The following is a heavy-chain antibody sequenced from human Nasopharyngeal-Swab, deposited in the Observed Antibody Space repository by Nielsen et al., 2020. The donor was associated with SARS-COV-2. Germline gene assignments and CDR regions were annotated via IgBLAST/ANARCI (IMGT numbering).Heavy chain of an antibody. D-gene: IGHD5-24*01. Sequence: SEPLSLTCSVSGGSFNGFYWNWIRQPLGKGLEWIGEINHNERTNYNPSLKRRVTMSVDTSTNQVSLKLNSLTATDTAVYYCARAGRVGDAYTGLDVWGQGTTVTVSS. CDR3: ARAGRVGDAYTGLDV. CDR2: INHNERT. J-gene: IGHJ6*02. V-gene: IGHV4-34*01. CDR1: GGSFNGFY.